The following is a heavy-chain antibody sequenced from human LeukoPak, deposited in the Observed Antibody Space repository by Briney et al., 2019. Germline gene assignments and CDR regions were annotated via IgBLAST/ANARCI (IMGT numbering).Heavy chain of an antibody. J-gene: IGHJ6*03. Sequence: GGSLRLSCAASGFTFDDYAMHWVRQAPGKGLEWVSLISGDGGSPYYADSVKGRFTISRDNSKNSLYLQMNSLRTEDTALYYCAKDVEMANYYYYYMDVWGKGTTVTVSS. CDR3: AKDVEMANYYYYYMDV. D-gene: IGHD5-24*01. CDR1: GFTFDDYA. CDR2: ISGDGGSP. V-gene: IGHV3-43*02.